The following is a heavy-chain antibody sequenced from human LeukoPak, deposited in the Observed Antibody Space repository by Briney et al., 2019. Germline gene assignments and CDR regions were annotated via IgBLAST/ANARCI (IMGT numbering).Heavy chain of an antibody. CDR1: GFTFSSDA. CDR3: AKESTVTPGNVNWFDT. D-gene: IGHD4-17*01. Sequence: PGGSLRLSCAASGFTFSSDAMSWVRQAPGKGLEWVSTLAGSGGSTYYADSVKGRFTISRDNSKNTLSLQMNSLRAEDTAVYYCAKESTVTPGNVNWFDTWGQGTLVTVSS. CDR2: LAGSGGST. V-gene: IGHV3-23*01. J-gene: IGHJ5*02.